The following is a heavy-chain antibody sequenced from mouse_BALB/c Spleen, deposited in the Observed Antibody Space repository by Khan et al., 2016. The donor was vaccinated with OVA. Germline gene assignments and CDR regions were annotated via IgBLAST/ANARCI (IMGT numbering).Heavy chain of an antibody. J-gene: IGHJ4*01. CDR1: GYTFTSYW. CDR2: IGPGSSNT. CDR3: ARANYYGRSCYAMDY. V-gene: IGHV1S41*01. D-gene: IGHD1-1*01. Sequence: DLVKPGTSVKLYCKASGYTFTSYWINWIKQRPGQGLEWIGRIGPGSSNTYYNEMFKGKAALTVDTSSSTAYIQLSSLSSEDSAVYFCARANYYGRSCYAMDYWGQGTSVTVSS.